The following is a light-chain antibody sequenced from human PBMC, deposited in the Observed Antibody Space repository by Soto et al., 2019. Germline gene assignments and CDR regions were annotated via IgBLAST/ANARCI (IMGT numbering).Light chain of an antibody. J-gene: IGKJ1*01. CDR2: GAS. CDR1: QSVSSNF. V-gene: IGKV3-20*01. Sequence: ENVLTQSPGTLSLSPGERATLSCRASQSVSSNFLARYQQKPGQAPRLLIYGASNRATGIPDRFSGSGSGTDFTLTISSLEPEDVAVYYCQQYDSSPRTFGQGTKVEIK. CDR3: QQYDSSPRT.